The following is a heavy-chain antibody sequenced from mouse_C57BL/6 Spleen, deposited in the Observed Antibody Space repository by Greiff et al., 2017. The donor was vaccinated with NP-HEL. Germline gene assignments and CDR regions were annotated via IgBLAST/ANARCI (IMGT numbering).Heavy chain of an antibody. Sequence: QVQLKESGAELVRPGTSVKVSCKASGYAFTNYLIEWVKQRPGQGLEWIGVINPGSGGTNYNEKFKGKATLTADKSSSTAYMQLSSLTSEDSAVYFCARENGSSGHFDVWGTGTTVTVSS. D-gene: IGHD1-1*01. CDR2: INPGSGGT. J-gene: IGHJ1*03. CDR3: ARENGSSGHFDV. CDR1: GYAFTNYL. V-gene: IGHV1-54*01.